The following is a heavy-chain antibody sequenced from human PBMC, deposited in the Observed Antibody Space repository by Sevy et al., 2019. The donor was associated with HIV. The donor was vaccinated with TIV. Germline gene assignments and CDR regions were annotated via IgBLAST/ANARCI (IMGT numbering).Heavy chain of an antibody. CDR1: GYSFTSYW. CDR3: ARHADILTGSVVGYAFDI. V-gene: IGHV5-10-1*01. Sequence: GESLKISCKGSGYSFTSYWISWVRQMPGKSLEWMGRIDPSDSYTNYSPSFQGHVTISADKSISTAYLQWSSLKASDTAMYYCARHADILTGSVVGYAFDIWGQWTLVTVSS. D-gene: IGHD3-9*01. CDR2: IDPSDSYT. J-gene: IGHJ3*02.